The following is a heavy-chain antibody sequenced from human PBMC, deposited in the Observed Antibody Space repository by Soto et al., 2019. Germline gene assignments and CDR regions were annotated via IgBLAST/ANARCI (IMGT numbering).Heavy chain of an antibody. J-gene: IGHJ6*02. CDR3: AIWLKEAGIGGNYYYGMDV. CDR1: GGTFSNYA. D-gene: IGHD6-19*01. Sequence: QVQLVQSGAEVKKPGSSVKVSCKASGGTFSNYAFSWVRQAPGQGLEWLGGIMPIFGSPDYAQKFRDRVTITAVASTSSAHMALRSLRAENTAVYYCAIWLKEAGIGGNYYYGMDVWGQGTTVTVSS. CDR2: IMPIFGSP. V-gene: IGHV1-69*12.